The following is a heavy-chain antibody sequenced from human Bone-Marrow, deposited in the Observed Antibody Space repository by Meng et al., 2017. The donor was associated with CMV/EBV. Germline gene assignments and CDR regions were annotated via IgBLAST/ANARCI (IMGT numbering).Heavy chain of an antibody. D-gene: IGHD6-13*01. CDR1: GFTFSSYW. V-gene: IGHV3-7*01. CDR3: AREAAADYYFDY. J-gene: IGHJ4*02. Sequence: GESLKISCAASGFTFSSYWMHWVRQAPGKGLEWVANIKQDGSEKYYVDSVKGRFTISRDNAKNSLYLQMNSLRAEDTAVYYCAREAAADYYFDYWGQGTLVTVSS. CDR2: IKQDGSEK.